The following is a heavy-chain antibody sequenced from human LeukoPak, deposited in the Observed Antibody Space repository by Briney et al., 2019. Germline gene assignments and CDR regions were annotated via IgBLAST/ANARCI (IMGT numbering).Heavy chain of an antibody. V-gene: IGHV1-2*02. Sequence: ASVKVSCKASGYTFTGYYMHWVRQAPGQGLEWMGWINPNSGGTNYAQKFQGRVTMTRDTSISTAYMELSRLRSDDTAVYYCARGGGIWFGELHITIYYIDYWGQGTLVTVSS. CDR3: ARGGGIWFGELHITIYYIDY. CDR2: INPNSGGT. CDR1: GYTFTGYY. D-gene: IGHD3-10*01. J-gene: IGHJ4*02.